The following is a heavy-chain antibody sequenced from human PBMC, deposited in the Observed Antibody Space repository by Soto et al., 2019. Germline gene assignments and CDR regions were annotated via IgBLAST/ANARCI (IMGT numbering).Heavy chain of an antibody. CDR2: IIPIFGTA. CDR1: GGTFSSYA. J-gene: IGHJ4*02. CDR3: ARDMDCSSTSCYVY. V-gene: IGHV1-69*13. D-gene: IGHD2-2*01. Sequence: ASVKVSCKASGGTFSSYAISWVRQAPGQGLEWMGGIIPIFGTANYAQKFQGRVTITADESTSTAYMELSSLRSEDTAVYYCARDMDCSSTSCYVYWGQGTLVTVSS.